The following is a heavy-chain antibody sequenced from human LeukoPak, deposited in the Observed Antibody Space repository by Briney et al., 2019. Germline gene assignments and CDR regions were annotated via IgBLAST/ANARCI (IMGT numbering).Heavy chain of an antibody. V-gene: IGHV1-2*02. Sequence: ASVKVSCKASGYTFTGNYLHWARQAPGQGLEWMGWINPNSGGTNYAQKFQGRVTMTRDTSISTAYMELSRLRSDDTAVYYCARLGDSSELLYYFDYWGQGTLVTVSS. CDR2: INPNSGGT. D-gene: IGHD3-22*01. J-gene: IGHJ4*02. CDR3: ARLGDSSELLYYFDY. CDR1: GYTFTGNY.